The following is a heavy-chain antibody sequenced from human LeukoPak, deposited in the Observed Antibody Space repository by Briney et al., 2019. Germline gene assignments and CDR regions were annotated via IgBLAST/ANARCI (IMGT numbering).Heavy chain of an antibody. Sequence: SETLSLTCAVYAGSFSGYYWSWIRQPPGKGLEWIGEINHSGSTNYNPSLKSRVTISVDTSKNQFSLTLSSVKAADRAVYYCGTGRNVVVPAAILGVGAWYYYYYMDVWGKGTTVTVSS. J-gene: IGHJ6*03. CDR2: INHSGST. D-gene: IGHD2-2*02. CDR3: GTGRNVVVPAAILGVGAWYYYYYMDV. V-gene: IGHV4-34*01. CDR1: AGSFSGYY.